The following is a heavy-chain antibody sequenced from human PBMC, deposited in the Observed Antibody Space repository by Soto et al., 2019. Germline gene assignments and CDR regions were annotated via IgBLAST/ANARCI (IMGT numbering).Heavy chain of an antibody. V-gene: IGHV3-7*04. J-gene: IGHJ4*02. CDR2: MNEYGSER. Sequence: GGSLRLSCAASGFTFSSYWMSWLRQAPGKGLEWVASMNEYGSERYYVDSVEGRFTISRDNAKNSLYLQMNSLRAEDTAVYYCARATGADKEDYWGQGTLVTVSS. CDR3: ARATGADKEDY. CDR1: GFTFSSYW. D-gene: IGHD3-10*01.